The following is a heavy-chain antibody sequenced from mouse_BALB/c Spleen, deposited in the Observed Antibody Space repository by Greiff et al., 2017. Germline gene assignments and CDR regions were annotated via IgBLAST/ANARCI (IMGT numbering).Heavy chain of an antibody. D-gene: IGHD1-2*01. J-gene: IGHJ4*01. Sequence: DVMLVESGGGLVKPGGSLKLSCAASGFTFSSYTMSWVRQTPEKRLEWVATISSGGSYTYYPDSVKGRFTISRDNAKNTLYLQMSSLKSEDTAMYYCTRDRGYYGYGAMDYWGQGTSVTVSS. CDR3: TRDRGYYGYGAMDY. V-gene: IGHV5-6-4*01. CDR1: GFTFSSYT. CDR2: ISSGGSYT.